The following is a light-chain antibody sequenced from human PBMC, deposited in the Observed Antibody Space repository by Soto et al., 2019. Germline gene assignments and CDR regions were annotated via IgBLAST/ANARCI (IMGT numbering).Light chain of an antibody. CDR1: QSISSW. CDR2: KAS. J-gene: IGKJ1*01. Sequence: DIRMTQSPSTLSASVGDRVTITCRASQSISSWLAWYQQKPGKAPKLLIYKASTLQSGVPSRFSGSGSGTEFTLAISSLQPDDSATYYCQQYNDNWTFGQGTKVE. CDR3: QQYNDNWT. V-gene: IGKV1-5*03.